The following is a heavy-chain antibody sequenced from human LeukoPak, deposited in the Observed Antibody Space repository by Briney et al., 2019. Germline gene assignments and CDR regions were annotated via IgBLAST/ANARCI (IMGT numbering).Heavy chain of an antibody. D-gene: IGHD3-10*01. Sequence: SETLSLTCTVSGYSISSGYYWGWIRQPPGKGLEWIGSIYHSGSTYYNPSLKSRVTISVDTSKNQFSLKLSSVTAADTAVYYCARVRGSGSYYMAFDYWGQGTLVTVSS. CDR3: ARVRGSGSYYMAFDY. CDR2: IYHSGST. J-gene: IGHJ4*02. V-gene: IGHV4-38-2*02. CDR1: GYSISSGYY.